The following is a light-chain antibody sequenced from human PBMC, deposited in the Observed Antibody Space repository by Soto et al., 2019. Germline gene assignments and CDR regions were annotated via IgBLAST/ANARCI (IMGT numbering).Light chain of an antibody. Sequence: DIQMTQSPSTLSASVGDRVTIICRASQSINSWLAWYQHKPGKAPKLLIYTASSLNSGVSSRFSGSGSGTEFTLPRSSLHPDDSATYYCQHRRTFGQGTKVEIK. V-gene: IGKV1-5*03. CDR1: QSINSW. J-gene: IGKJ1*01. CDR3: QHRRT. CDR2: TAS.